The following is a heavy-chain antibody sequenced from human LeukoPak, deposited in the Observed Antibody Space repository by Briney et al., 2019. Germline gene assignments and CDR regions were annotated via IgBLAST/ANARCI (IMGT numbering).Heavy chain of an antibody. D-gene: IGHD6-13*01. J-gene: IGHJ6*02. CDR3: AKDWGSSSWVPSKYYYYYYGMDV. CDR1: GFTFSSYG. CDR2: ISYDGSNK. Sequence: GRSLRLSCAASGFTFSSYGMHWVRQAPGKGLEWVAVISYDGSNKYYADSVKGRFTISRDNSKNTLYLQMNSLRAEDTAVYYCAKDWGSSSWVPSKYYYYYYGMDVWGQGTTVTVSS. V-gene: IGHV3-30*18.